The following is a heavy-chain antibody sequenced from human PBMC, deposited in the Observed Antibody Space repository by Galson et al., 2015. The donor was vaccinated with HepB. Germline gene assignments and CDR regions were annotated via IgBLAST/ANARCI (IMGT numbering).Heavy chain of an antibody. V-gene: IGHV1-58*01. J-gene: IGHJ4*02. CDR3: AADYSSSPYSSGWSGGY. D-gene: IGHD6-19*01. Sequence: SVKVSCKASGFTFTSSAVQWVRQARGQRLEWIGWIVVGSGNTNYAQKFQERVTITRDMSTSTAYMELSSLRSEDTAVYYCAADYSSSPYSSGWSGGYWGQGTLVTVSS. CDR2: IVVGSGNT. CDR1: GFTFTSSA.